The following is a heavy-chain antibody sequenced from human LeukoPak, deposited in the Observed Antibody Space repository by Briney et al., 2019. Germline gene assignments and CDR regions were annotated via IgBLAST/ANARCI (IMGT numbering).Heavy chain of an antibody. J-gene: IGHJ6*02. V-gene: IGHV1-69*04. CDR1: GGSFSNYA. Sequence: SVKVSCKASGGSFSNYAFSWVRQALGQGLEWMGRITPIVDIATYIQKFQGRVTITANKFTSTAYMELSSLTSEDTAVYYCASGLGFCSGSDCTNLVKDYYYGMNVWGQGTTVTVSS. CDR2: ITPIVDIA. D-gene: IGHD2-15*01. CDR3: ASGLGFCSGSDCTNLVKDYYYGMNV.